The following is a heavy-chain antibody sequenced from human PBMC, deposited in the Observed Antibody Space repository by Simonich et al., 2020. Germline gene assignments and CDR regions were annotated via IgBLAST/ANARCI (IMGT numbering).Heavy chain of an antibody. CDR3: AREGLLLDAFDI. CDR1: GFTFSSYA. D-gene: IGHD2-15*01. Sequence: QVQLVESGGGVVQPGRSLRLSCAASGFTFSSYAMHWVRQAPGKGLEWVAVISYDGSNKYYADSVKGRFTISIDNSKNTRYLQMNSLRAEDTAVYYCAREGLLLDAFDIWGQGTMVTVSS. CDR2: ISYDGSNK. J-gene: IGHJ3*02. V-gene: IGHV3-30*07.